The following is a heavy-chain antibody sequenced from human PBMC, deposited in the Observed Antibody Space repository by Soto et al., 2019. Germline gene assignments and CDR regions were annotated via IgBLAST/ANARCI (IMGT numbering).Heavy chain of an antibody. D-gene: IGHD3-3*01. CDR3: ARSATYYDFWSGLLGANWFDP. J-gene: IGHJ5*02. CDR1: GGSFSGYY. V-gene: IGHV4-34*01. Sequence: PSETLSLTCAVYGGSFSGYYWSWIRQPPGKGLEWIGEINHSGSTNYNPSLKSRVTISVDTSKNQFSLKLSSVTAADTAVYYCARSATYYDFWSGLLGANWFDPWGQGTLVTVSS. CDR2: INHSGST.